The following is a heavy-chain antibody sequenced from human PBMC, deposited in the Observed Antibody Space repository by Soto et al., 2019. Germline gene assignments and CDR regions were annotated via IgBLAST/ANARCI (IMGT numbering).Heavy chain of an antibody. CDR2: IYSSENT. J-gene: IGHJ6*02. CDR1: GGSVSSHSYS. Sequence: SQTLSLTCTLSGGSVSSHSYSWGWIRQSPGKGLEWIGTIYSSENTYYNPSLLSRVTISVDTSKNEFSLRLSSVTAADTAVYYCARLNGYCVSTNCHGYYGMDVWGQGTTVTVSS. D-gene: IGHD2-2*03. V-gene: IGHV4-39*01. CDR3: ARLNGYCVSTNCHGYYGMDV.